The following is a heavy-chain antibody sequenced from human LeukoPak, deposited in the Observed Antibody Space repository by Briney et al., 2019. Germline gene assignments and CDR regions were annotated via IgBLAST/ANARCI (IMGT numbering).Heavy chain of an antibody. Sequence: SETLSLTCTVSGGSISSGDYYWSWIRQPPGKGLEWIGYIYYSGSTYYNPSLKSRVTISVDTSKNQFSLKLSSVTAADTAVYYCARDWSIAARRKAHTGPYGAFDIWGQGTMVTVSS. CDR1: GGSISSGDYY. CDR2: IYYSGST. V-gene: IGHV4-30-4*08. D-gene: IGHD6-6*01. CDR3: ARDWSIAARRKAHTGPYGAFDI. J-gene: IGHJ3*02.